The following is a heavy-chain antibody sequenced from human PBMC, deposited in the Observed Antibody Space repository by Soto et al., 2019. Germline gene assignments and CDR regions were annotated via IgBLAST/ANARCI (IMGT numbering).Heavy chain of an antibody. CDR3: ARYRTKVPVAFDV. CDR1: GLSFPIDD. Sequence: ASVKVSCKASGLSFPIDDIIWVRQTIGQGLEFMGWMNPSGRNTGYTQKFQGRATFTWNTPTNTAYMDLSGLRSEDTAVYYCARYRTKVPVAFDVWGQGTMVTVSS. CDR2: MNPSGRNT. J-gene: IGHJ3*01. D-gene: IGHD3-16*02. V-gene: IGHV1-8*01.